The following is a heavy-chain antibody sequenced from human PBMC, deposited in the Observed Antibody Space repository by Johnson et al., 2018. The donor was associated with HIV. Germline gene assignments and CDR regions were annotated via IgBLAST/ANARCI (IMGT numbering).Heavy chain of an antibody. Sequence: MQLVESGGGLIQPGGSLRLSCAASGFTVSSNYMSWVRQAPGKGLEWVSVIYSGGSTYYSDSVKGRFTISRDNAKNSLYLQMNSLRAEDTAVYYCAKEFRLGYPPQIDAFDIWGQGTMVTVSS. V-gene: IGHV3-53*01. CDR3: AKEFRLGYPPQIDAFDI. J-gene: IGHJ3*02. CDR2: IYSGGST. CDR1: GFTVSSNY. D-gene: IGHD3-9*01.